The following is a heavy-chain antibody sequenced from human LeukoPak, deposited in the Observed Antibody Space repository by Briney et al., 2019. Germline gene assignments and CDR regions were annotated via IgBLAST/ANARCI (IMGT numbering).Heavy chain of an antibody. Sequence: SETLSLTCTVSGGSISSHYWSWIRQPPGKGLEWIGYICYSGSTNYNPSLKSRVTISVDTSKNQFSLKLSSVTAADTAVYYCARGSSSFNYYYYYMDAWGKGTTVTVSS. CDR1: GGSISSHY. D-gene: IGHD6-6*01. CDR3: ARGSSSFNYYYYYMDA. J-gene: IGHJ6*03. V-gene: IGHV4-59*11. CDR2: ICYSGST.